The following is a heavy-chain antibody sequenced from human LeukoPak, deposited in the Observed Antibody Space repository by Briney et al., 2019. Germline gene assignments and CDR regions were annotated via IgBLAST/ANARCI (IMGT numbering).Heavy chain of an antibody. V-gene: IGHV3-48*03. D-gene: IGHD6-19*01. CDR2: ISSSGSTI. Sequence: PGGSLRLSCAASGFTFSSYEMNWVRQAPGKGLEWVSYISSSGSTIYYADSVKGRFTISRDNAKNSLYLQMNSLRAEDTAVYYCARGDIAVAGPTYLVDYWGQGTLVTVSS. CDR1: GFTFSSYE. CDR3: ARGDIAVAGPTYLVDY. J-gene: IGHJ4*02.